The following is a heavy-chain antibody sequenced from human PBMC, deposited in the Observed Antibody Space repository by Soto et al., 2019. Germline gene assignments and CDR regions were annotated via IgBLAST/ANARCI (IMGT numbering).Heavy chain of an antibody. Sequence: GASVKVSCKASGYTFTSYGISWVRQAPGQGLEWMGWISAYNGNTNYAQKLQGRVTMTTDTSTSTAYMELRSLRSDDTAVYYCARVVATITFDYYYYYMDVWGKGTTVTVSS. CDR1: GYTFTSYG. J-gene: IGHJ6*03. CDR3: ARVVATITFDYYYYYMDV. D-gene: IGHD5-12*01. CDR2: ISAYNGNT. V-gene: IGHV1-18*01.